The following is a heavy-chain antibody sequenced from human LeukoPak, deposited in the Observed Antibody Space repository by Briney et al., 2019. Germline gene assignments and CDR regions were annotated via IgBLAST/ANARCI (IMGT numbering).Heavy chain of an antibody. CDR2: ISYDGSNK. Sequence: GGSLRLSCAASGFTFSSYGMHWVRQAPGKGLEWVAVISYDGSNKYYADSVKGRFTISRDNSKNTLYLQMNSLRAEHTAVYYCAKTALAVAGIVPVESELDYWGQGTLVTVSS. J-gene: IGHJ4*02. CDR1: GFTFSSYG. V-gene: IGHV3-30*18. CDR3: AKTALAVAGIVPVESELDY. D-gene: IGHD6-19*01.